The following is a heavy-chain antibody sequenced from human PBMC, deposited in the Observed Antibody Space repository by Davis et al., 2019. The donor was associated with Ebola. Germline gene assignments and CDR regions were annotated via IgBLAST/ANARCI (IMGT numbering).Heavy chain of an antibody. Sequence: GESLKISCAASGFTFSDYYMSWIRQAPGKGLEWVSGINWNGGSTGYADSVKGRFTISRDNAKNSLYLQMNSLRAEDTAVYYCARVGAAWPSYYGMDVWGQGTTVTVSS. D-gene: IGHD3-10*01. CDR3: ARVGAAWPSYYGMDV. CDR1: GFTFSDYY. CDR2: INWNGGST. J-gene: IGHJ6*02. V-gene: IGHV3-20*04.